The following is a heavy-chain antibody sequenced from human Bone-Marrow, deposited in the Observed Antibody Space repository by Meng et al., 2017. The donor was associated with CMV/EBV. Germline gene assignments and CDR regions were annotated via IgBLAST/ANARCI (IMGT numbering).Heavy chain of an antibody. D-gene: IGHD3-3*01. V-gene: IGHV1-69*02. CDR1: GGTFSSYT. CDR2: IIPILGIA. Sequence: SVKVSCKASGGTFSSYTISWVRQAPGQGLEWMGRIIPILGIANYAQKFQGRVTITADKSTSTAYMELSSLRSEDTAVYYCAKFGVSCAGSGCFARGWFDPWGQRTLVTVSS. CDR3: AKFGVSCAGSGCFARGWFDP. J-gene: IGHJ5*02.